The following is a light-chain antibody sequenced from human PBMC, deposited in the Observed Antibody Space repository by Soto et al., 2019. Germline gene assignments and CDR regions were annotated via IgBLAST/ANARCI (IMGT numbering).Light chain of an antibody. CDR2: EVS. J-gene: IGLJ1*01. CDR1: SSEVGGYDY. Sequence: QSVLTQPASVSGSPGQSITISCTGTSSEVGGYDYVSWYQLHPGKAPKLMVFEVSNRPSGVSYCFSGSKSGNTASLTISGLQAEDEADYFCSSYSISTAYLFGTGTKLTVL. V-gene: IGLV2-14*01. CDR3: SSYSISTAYL.